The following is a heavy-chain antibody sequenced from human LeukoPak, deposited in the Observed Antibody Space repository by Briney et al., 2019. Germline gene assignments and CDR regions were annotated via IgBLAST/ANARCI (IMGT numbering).Heavy chain of an antibody. Sequence: PSETLSLTCTVSGGSISSSTYYWGWIRQPPGQGLEWIGAIYYTGTTYYNPSLRSRVTISVDTSKNHFSLNLSSVTAADTALYYCASAPRQGSIGGLDYWGQGTLVTVSS. V-gene: IGHV4-39*02. J-gene: IGHJ4*02. CDR3: ASAPRQGSIGGLDY. D-gene: IGHD3-16*01. CDR2: IYYTGTT. CDR1: GGSISSSTYY.